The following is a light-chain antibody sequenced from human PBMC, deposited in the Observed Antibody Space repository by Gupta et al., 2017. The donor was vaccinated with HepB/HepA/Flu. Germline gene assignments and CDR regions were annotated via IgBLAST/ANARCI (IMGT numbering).Light chain of an antibody. CDR3: NSFTTTTTLVV. J-gene: IGLJ2*01. V-gene: IGLV2-14*03. CDR2: HVS. CDR1: SSDFGDYNY. Sequence: QSALTQPASVSGSPGQSITISCTGTSSDFGDYNYVSWYQQYPGKAPKLFIYHVSNRPSGVADRFSGSKSGTTASLTISGLQADDEADYYCNSFTTTTTLVVFGGGTKVTVL.